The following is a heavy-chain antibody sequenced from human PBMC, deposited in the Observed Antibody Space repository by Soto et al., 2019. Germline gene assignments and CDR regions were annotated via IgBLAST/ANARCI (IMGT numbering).Heavy chain of an antibody. J-gene: IGHJ5*02. CDR2: INPSGGST. CDR1: GYTFTSYY. V-gene: IGHV1-46*01. Sequence: GASVEVSCKASGYTFTSYYMHWVRQAPGQGLEWMGIINPSGGSTSYAQKLQGRVTMTRDTSTSTVYMELSSLRSEDTAVYYCARSFSYYDSSGSVNWFDPWGQGTLVTVSS. D-gene: IGHD3-22*01. CDR3: ARSFSYYDSSGSVNWFDP.